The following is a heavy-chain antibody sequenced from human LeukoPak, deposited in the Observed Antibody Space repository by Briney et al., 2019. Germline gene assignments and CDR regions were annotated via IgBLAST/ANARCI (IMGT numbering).Heavy chain of an antibody. CDR3: ARPLVVRGVIENWFDP. CDR2: IDPSDSYT. J-gene: IGHJ5*02. Sequence: GESLRISCKGPGYSFTSYWISWVRQMPGKGLGWMGRIDPSDSYTNYSPSFQGHVTISADKSISTAYLQWSSLKASDTAMYYCARPLVVRGVIENWFDPWGQGTLVTVSS. V-gene: IGHV5-10-1*01. D-gene: IGHD3-10*01. CDR1: GYSFTSYW.